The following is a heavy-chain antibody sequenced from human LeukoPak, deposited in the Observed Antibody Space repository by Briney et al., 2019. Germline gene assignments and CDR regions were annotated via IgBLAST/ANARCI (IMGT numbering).Heavy chain of an antibody. CDR3: ARVAAAANWFDP. CDR1: GYTFTSYY. CDR2: INPSGGST. D-gene: IGHD6-13*01. V-gene: IGHV1-46*01. J-gene: IGHJ5*02. Sequence: ASVKVSCKASGYTFTSYYMHWVRQAPGQGLEWMGIINPSGGSTSYAQKFQGRDTMTRDTSTSTVYMELSSLRSEDTAVYYCARVAAAANWFDPWGQGTLVTVSS.